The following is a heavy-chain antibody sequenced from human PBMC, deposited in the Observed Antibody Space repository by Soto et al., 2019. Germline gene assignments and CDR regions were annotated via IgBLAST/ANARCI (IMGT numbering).Heavy chain of an antibody. D-gene: IGHD3-10*01. CDR3: ARDRGVRGVKGPSDY. Sequence: QVQLVESGGGVVQPGRSLRLSCAASGFTFSSYGMHWVRQAPGQGLEWVAVIWYDGSNKYYADSVKGRFTISRDNSKNTLYLQMNSLRAEDTAVYYCARDRGVRGVKGPSDYWGQGTLVTVSS. V-gene: IGHV3-33*01. CDR1: GFTFSSYG. CDR2: IWYDGSNK. J-gene: IGHJ4*02.